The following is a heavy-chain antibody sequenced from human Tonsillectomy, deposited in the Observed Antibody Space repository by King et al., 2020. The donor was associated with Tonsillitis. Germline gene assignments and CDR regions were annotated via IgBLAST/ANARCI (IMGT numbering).Heavy chain of an antibody. CDR2: IYYSGST. V-gene: IGHV4-59*01. CDR3: ASHWSGSWPFDY. Sequence: QLQLQESGPGLVKPSETLSLTCTVSGGCISSYYWSWIRQPPGKGLEWIGYIYYSGSTNYNPSLKSRVTISVDTSKNQFSLKLSSVTAADTAVYYCASHWSGSWPFDYWGQGTLVTVSS. CDR1: GGCISSYY. J-gene: IGHJ4*02. D-gene: IGHD3-3*01.